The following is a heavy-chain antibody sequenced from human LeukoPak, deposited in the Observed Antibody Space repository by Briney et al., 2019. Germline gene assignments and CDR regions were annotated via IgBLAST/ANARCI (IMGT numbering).Heavy chain of an antibody. CDR1: GGSISSYY. Sequence: SETLSLTCTVSGGSISSYYWSWVRQPAGKGLEWIGVIYTSGSTTYNPSLKSRVTMSVDKSKNQFSLKLTSVTAADTAVYYCAGRDYWGQGTLVTVSS. D-gene: IGHD1-26*01. CDR3: AGRDY. CDR2: IYTSGST. J-gene: IGHJ4*02. V-gene: IGHV4-4*07.